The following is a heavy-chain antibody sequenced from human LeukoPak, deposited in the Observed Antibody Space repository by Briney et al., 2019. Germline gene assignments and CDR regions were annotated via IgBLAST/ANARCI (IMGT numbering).Heavy chain of an antibody. V-gene: IGHV5-51*01. CDR3: ARRLTESGSYYLDY. Sequence: GESLKISCKGSGYSFTSYWIGWVRQMPGKGLEWMGIMYPGDSDTRYSPSFQGQVTISADKSISTAYLQWGSLKASDTAMYYCARRLTESGSYYLDYWGQGTLVTVSS. J-gene: IGHJ4*02. D-gene: IGHD1-26*01. CDR2: MYPGDSDT. CDR1: GYSFTSYW.